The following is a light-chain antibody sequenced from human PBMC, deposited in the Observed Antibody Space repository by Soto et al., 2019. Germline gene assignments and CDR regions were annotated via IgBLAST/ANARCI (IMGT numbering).Light chain of an antibody. V-gene: IGLV2-14*01. CDR1: SDDIGHYDY. J-gene: IGLJ2*01. Sequence: QSALTQPASVSGSPGQSITISCTGTSDDIGHYDYVSWYQQHPGKAPKLLISEVNNRHGSSNRFSCSKSGDTASLTISWLQAEAEADSYYSSYSSRSSTTLMVFGGGTKLTVL. CDR2: EVN. CDR3: SSYSSRSSTTLMV.